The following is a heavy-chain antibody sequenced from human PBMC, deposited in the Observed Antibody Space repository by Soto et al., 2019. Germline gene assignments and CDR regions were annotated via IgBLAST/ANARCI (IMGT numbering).Heavy chain of an antibody. CDR1: GYTFTSYD. CDR3: ARDPWIQLWLGFDP. Sequence: QVQLVQSGAEVKKPGASVKVSCKASGYTFTSYDINWVRRATGQGLEWMGWMNPNSGNTGYAQKFQGRVTMTRNTSISTAYMELSSLRSEDTAVYYCARDPWIQLWLGFDPWGQGTLVTVSS. D-gene: IGHD5-18*01. V-gene: IGHV1-8*01. CDR2: MNPNSGNT. J-gene: IGHJ5*02.